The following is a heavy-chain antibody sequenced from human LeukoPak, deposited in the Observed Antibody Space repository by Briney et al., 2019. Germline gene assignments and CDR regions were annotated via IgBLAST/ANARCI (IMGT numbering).Heavy chain of an antibody. CDR1: GFTVSSNY. D-gene: IGHD3-3*01. CDR3: ASPTVFGVVLYY. Sequence: GGSLRLSCAASGFTVSSNYMTWVRQAPGKGLEWVANINQYGSEKYYVDSVKGRFTISRDNAKNSLYLQMNSLRAEDTAVYYCASPTVFGVVLYYWGQGTLVTVSS. V-gene: IGHV3-7*01. CDR2: INQYGSEK. J-gene: IGHJ4*02.